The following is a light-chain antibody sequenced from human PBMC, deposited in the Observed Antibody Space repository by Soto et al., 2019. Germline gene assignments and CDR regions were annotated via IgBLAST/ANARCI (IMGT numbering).Light chain of an antibody. CDR1: QAISTW. CDR2: SAS. CDR3: QQADSFPIT. J-gene: IGKJ5*01. Sequence: DIQMTQSPSSVSASVGDRVTITCRASQAISTWLAWYQQKPGKAPKLLVYSASSLQTGVPSRFSGSGSGTDFTLTISSLQPEDFATYYCQQADSFPITFGKGTRLEIK. V-gene: IGKV1-12*01.